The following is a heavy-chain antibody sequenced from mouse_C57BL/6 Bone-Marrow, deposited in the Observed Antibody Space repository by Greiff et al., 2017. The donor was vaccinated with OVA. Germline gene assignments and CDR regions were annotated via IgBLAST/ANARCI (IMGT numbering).Heavy chain of an antibody. CDR2: IYPRSGNT. V-gene: IGHV1-81*01. Sequence: QVQLKQSGAELARPGASVKLSCKASGYTFTSYGISWVKQRTGQGLEWIGEIYPRSGNTYYNEKFKGKATLTADKSSSTAYMELRSLTSEDSAVYFCAREDYGSSYRWWGQGTTLTVSS. J-gene: IGHJ2*01. CDR1: GYTFTSYG. D-gene: IGHD1-1*01. CDR3: AREDYGSSYRW.